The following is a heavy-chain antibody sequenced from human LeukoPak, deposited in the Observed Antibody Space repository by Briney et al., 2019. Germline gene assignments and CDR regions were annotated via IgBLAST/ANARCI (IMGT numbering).Heavy chain of an antibody. CDR2: IYYSGST. V-gene: IGHV4-59*01. CDR3: ARGFRLSWLRSGGYFDH. CDR1: GGSISSYY. Sequence: PSETLSLTCTVSGGSISSYYWSWIRQPPGKGLEWIGYIYYSGSTNYNPSLKSRVTISVDTSKNQFSLKLSSVTAADTAVYYCARGFRLSWLRSGGYFDHWGQGTLVTVSS. J-gene: IGHJ4*02. D-gene: IGHD5-12*01.